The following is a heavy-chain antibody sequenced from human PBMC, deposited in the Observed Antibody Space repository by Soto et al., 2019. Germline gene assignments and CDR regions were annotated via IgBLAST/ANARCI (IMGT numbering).Heavy chain of an antibody. J-gene: IGHJ3*02. CDR2: IKQDGSEK. D-gene: IGHD2-15*01. Sequence: QPGGSLRLSCAASGFTFSSYWMSWVRQAPGKGLEWVANIKQDGSEKYYVDSVKGRFTISRDNAKNSLYLQMNSLRAEDTAVYYCARDRGVKPYCSGGSCYNYAFDIWGQGTMVTVS. CDR3: ARDRGVKPYCSGGSCYNYAFDI. CDR1: GFTFSSYW. V-gene: IGHV3-7*01.